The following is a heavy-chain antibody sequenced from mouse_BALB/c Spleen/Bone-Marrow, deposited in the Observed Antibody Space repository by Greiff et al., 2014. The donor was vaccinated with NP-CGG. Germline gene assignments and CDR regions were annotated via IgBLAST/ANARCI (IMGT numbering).Heavy chain of an antibody. D-gene: IGHD2-3*01. Sequence: EVMLVESGGGLVQPGGSLELSCAASGFTFSSYGMSWVRQTPDKRLELVATINSSGGSTYYPDSVKGRFTISRDNAKNTLYLQMSSLKSEDTAMYYCARDGYYVFYAMDYWGQGTSVTVSS. J-gene: IGHJ4*01. CDR2: INSSGGST. V-gene: IGHV5-6-3*01. CDR3: ARDGYYVFYAMDY. CDR1: GFTFSSYG.